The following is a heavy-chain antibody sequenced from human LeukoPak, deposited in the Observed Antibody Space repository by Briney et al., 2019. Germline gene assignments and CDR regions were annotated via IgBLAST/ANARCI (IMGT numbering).Heavy chain of an antibody. CDR1: GFTFDDYA. CDR2: ISWNSGSI. CDR3: AKDKACSSTSCYSDY. D-gene: IGHD2-2*02. Sequence: GGSLRLSCAASGFTFDDYAMHWVRQAPGKGLEWVSGISWNSGSIGYADSVKGRFTISRDNSKNTLYLQMNSLRAEDTAVYYCAKDKACSSTSCYSDYWGQGTLVTVSS. J-gene: IGHJ4*02. V-gene: IGHV3-9*01.